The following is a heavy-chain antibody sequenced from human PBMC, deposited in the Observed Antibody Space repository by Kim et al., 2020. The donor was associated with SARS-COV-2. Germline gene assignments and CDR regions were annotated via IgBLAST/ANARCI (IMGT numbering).Heavy chain of an antibody. CDR1: GFTFSTYV. CDR2: ISGSGGST. Sequence: GGSLRLSCAASGFTFSTYVMSWVRQAPGKGLEWVSAISGSGGSTYYADSVKGRFTISRDNSKNTLYLQMNSLRAEDTAVYYCAKDYRHATGSELIRYDDYYYYGMDVWGQGTTVTVSS. V-gene: IGHV3-23*01. D-gene: IGHD3-9*01. J-gene: IGHJ6*02. CDR3: AKDYRHATGSELIRYDDYYYYGMDV.